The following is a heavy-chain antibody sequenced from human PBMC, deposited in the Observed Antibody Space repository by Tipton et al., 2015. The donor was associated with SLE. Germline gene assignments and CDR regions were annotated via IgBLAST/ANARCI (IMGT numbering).Heavy chain of an antibody. J-gene: IGHJ6*02. CDR2: IYHSGTT. D-gene: IGHD3-9*01. CDR3: ASGILTGNAAFDI. V-gene: IGHV4-30-2*01. CDR1: GASISGGGYS. Sequence: TLSLTCTMSGASISGGGYSWNWIRQPPGKGLEWIGYIYHSGTTYYNPSLKSRVTLSVDKSKNQFSLNLRSVTVADTAVYYCASGILTGNAAFDIWGQGTTVTVSS.